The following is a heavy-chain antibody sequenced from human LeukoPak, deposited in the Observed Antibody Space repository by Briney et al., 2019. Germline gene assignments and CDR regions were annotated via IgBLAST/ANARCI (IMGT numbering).Heavy chain of an antibody. Sequence: SETLSLTCTVSGTSVSSYYWSWIRQPAGRGLEWIGRIYTRGSTNYNPSLQSRVSMSVDSSKSQFSLRLASVTAADTAIYYCARGRYCSATTCSGGDAFDIWGQGTVVTVSS. CDR3: ARGRYCSATTCSGGDAFDI. J-gene: IGHJ3*02. D-gene: IGHD2-8*02. CDR2: IYTRGST. V-gene: IGHV4-4*07. CDR1: GTSVSSYY.